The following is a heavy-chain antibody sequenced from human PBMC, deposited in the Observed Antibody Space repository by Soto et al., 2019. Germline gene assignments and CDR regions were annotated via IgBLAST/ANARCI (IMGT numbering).Heavy chain of an antibody. CDR2: INHSGST. CDR3: ARGRGSSRADY. Sequence: QVQLQQWGAGLLKPSETLSLTCAVYGGSFSGYYWSWIRQPPGKGLEWIGEINHSGSTNYNPSLKRRVTISVATSKNQFSLKLSSVTAADTAVYYCARGRGSSRADYWGQGTLVTVSS. D-gene: IGHD6-13*01. V-gene: IGHV4-34*01. J-gene: IGHJ4*02. CDR1: GGSFSGYY.